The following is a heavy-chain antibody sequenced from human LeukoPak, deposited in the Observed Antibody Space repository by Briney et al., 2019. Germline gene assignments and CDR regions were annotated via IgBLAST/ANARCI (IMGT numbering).Heavy chain of an antibody. CDR3: ARESGFFLPRDY. Sequence: SDTLSLPCGVSGGSLNKTNGWAWVRQPPGKGLEWVGEVHLDGRTNCNPSLESRLTISVDQSENHISLKLTSVTAADTAVDYCARESGFFLPRDYSGQGTRVTVSS. D-gene: IGHD3-3*01. V-gene: IGHV4-4*02. CDR2: VHLDGRT. J-gene: IGHJ4*02. CDR1: GGSLNKTNG.